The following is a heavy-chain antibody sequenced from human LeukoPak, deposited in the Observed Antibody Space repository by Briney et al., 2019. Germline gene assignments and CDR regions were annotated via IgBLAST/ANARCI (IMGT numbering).Heavy chain of an antibody. CDR1: GFIFSDTW. J-gene: IGHJ4*02. Sequence: GGSLRLSCAASGFIFSDTWMNWVRQTPGKGLEWAGRIKTKTDGWTTEYAAPVKGRFTISRDDSKNMLYLQMNSLKREDTAVYYCTSRVVTTNDYWGQGTLVTVSS. CDR3: TSRVVTTNDY. D-gene: IGHD2-2*01. CDR2: IKTKTDGWTT. V-gene: IGHV3-15*01.